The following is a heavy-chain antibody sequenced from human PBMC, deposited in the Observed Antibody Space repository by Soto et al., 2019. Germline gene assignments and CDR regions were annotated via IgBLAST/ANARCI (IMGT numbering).Heavy chain of an antibody. CDR2: ISSSGSTI. V-gene: IGHV3-48*03. CDR1: GFTFSSYE. Sequence: GGSLRLSCAASGFTFSSYEMNWVRQAPGKGLEWVSYISSSGSTIYYADSVKGRFTISRDNAKNSLYLQMNSLRAEDTAVFYCARFSPPRLYYYYYGMDVWGQGTTVTVSS. J-gene: IGHJ6*02. CDR3: ARFSPPRLYYYYYGMDV.